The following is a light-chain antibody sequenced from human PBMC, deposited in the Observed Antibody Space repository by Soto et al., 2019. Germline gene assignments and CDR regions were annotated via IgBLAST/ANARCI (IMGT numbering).Light chain of an antibody. J-gene: IGKJ2*01. Sequence: EIVLTRSPGTLSLSPGERATLSCRASQSVSSSYLAWYQQKPGQAPRLLIYGASNRPTGIPARFSGSGSGTDFTLTISRLEPEDVAVYYCQQYGSSPYTFGQGTKLEIK. CDR3: QQYGSSPYT. V-gene: IGKV3-20*01. CDR1: QSVSSSY. CDR2: GAS.